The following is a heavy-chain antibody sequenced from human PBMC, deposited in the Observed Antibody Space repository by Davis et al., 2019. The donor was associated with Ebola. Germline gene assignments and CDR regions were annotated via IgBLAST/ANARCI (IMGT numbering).Heavy chain of an antibody. Sequence: ASVKVSCKASGYTFTGYYMHWVRQAPGQGLEWMGRINPNSGGTNYAQKFQGRVTMTRDTSISTAYMELSRLRSDDTAVYYCARDRLDLYYDILTGYSDFDYWGQGTLVTVSS. CDR2: INPNSGGT. CDR1: GYTFTGYY. D-gene: IGHD3-9*01. V-gene: IGHV1-2*06. CDR3: ARDRLDLYYDILTGYSDFDY. J-gene: IGHJ4*02.